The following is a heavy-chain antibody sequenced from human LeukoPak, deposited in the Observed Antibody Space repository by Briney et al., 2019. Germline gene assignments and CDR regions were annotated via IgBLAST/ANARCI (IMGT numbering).Heavy chain of an antibody. D-gene: IGHD2-15*01. J-gene: IGHJ4*02. CDR1: GGSFSGYY. Sequence: SETLSLTCAVYGGSFSGYYWSWIRQPPGKGLEWIGEINHSGSTNYNPSLKSRVTISVDTSKNQFSLKLSSVTAADTAVYYCARDSRCSGGSCYSDYWGQGTLVTVSS. V-gene: IGHV4-34*01. CDR2: INHSGST. CDR3: ARDSRCSGGSCYSDY.